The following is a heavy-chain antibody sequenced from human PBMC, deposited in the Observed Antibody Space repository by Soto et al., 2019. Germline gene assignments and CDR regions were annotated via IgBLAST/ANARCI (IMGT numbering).Heavy chain of an antibody. CDR2: IYHSGST. CDR3: ARVKASGVNFDY. CDR1: GGSISSSNW. V-gene: IGHV4-4*02. J-gene: IGHJ4*02. Sequence: QVQLQESGPGLVKPSGTLSLTCAVSGGSISSSNWWSWVRQPPGKGLEWIGEIYHSGSTNYNPSLKSRVPXXVXQSNNQFALKLSSVTAADTAVYYSARVKASGVNFDYWGPGTLVTVSS. D-gene: IGHD6-25*01.